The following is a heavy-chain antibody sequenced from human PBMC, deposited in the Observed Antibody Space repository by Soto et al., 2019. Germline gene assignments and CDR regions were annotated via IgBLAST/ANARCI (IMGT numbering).Heavy chain of an antibody. CDR1: GYTFTSYY. D-gene: IGHD2-21*02. CDR3: ARGPSCGGDCYLFDY. J-gene: IGHJ4*02. V-gene: IGHV1-46*01. CDR2: INPSGGRT. Sequence: QVLLVQSGAEVTRPGASVKVSCKASGYTFTSYYLHWVRQAPGQGLEWMAMINPSGGRTKYAQIFQGRVTLTRDTSTCTVDMELSSITSEDTAIYYCARGPSCGGDCYLFDYWGQGTQVTVSS.